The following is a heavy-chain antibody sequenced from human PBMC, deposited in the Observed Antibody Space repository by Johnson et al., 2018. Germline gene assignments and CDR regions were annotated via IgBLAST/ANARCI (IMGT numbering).Heavy chain of an antibody. V-gene: IGHV1-18*01. J-gene: IGHJ3*02. CDR2: ISGYNANT. D-gene: IGHD3-3*02. Sequence: QVQLQESGTEVKKPGASVRVSCKASGYTFTNYDINWVRQAPGQGLEWMRWISGYNANTSYAENFQGRVSLTADTSTSTAYMELRSLRSDDPAVYYCAREHFIIWSEYAFDIWGQGTMVTVSS. CDR3: AREHFIIWSEYAFDI. CDR1: GYTFTNYD.